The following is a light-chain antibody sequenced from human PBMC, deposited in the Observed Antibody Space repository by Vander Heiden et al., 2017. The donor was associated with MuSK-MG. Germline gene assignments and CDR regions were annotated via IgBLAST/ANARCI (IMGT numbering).Light chain of an antibody. CDR3: QQSYSTSALT. CDR1: QSISSY. Sequence: DLQLPQSPSSLSASVGDRVTITCRASQSISSYLNWYQQKPGKAPKLLIYAASSLQSGVPSRFSGSGSGTDFTLTISSLQPEDFATYYCQQSYSTSALTFGGGTKVEIK. V-gene: IGKV1-39*01. CDR2: AAS. J-gene: IGKJ4*01.